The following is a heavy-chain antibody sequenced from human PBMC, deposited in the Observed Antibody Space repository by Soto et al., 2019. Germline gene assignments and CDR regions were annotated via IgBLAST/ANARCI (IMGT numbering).Heavy chain of an antibody. D-gene: IGHD6-19*01. J-gene: IGHJ2*01. CDR2: IKQDGSEK. CDR3: ASTAVAANWYFDL. Sequence: EVQLVESRGGLVQPGGSLRLSCAASGFTFSSYWMSWVRQAPGKGLEWVANIKQDGSEKYYVDSVKGRFTISRDNAKNSLYLQMNSLRAEDTAVYYCASTAVAANWYFDLWGRGTLVTVSS. V-gene: IGHV3-7*03. CDR1: GFTFSSYW.